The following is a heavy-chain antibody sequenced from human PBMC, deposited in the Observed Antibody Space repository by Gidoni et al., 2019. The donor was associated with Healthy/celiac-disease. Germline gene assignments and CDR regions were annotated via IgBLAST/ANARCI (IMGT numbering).Heavy chain of an antibody. CDR1: GFTFGDYA. V-gene: IGHV3-49*04. D-gene: IGHD6-13*01. CDR3: TRGIAADY. J-gene: IGHJ4*02. Sequence: EVQLVESGGGLVQTGRSLRLSCTASGFTFGDYAMSWVRQAPGKGLEWVGFIRSKAYGGPTEYAASVKGRFTISRDDSKSIAYLQMNSLKTEDTAVYYCTRGIAADYWGQGTLVTVSS. CDR2: IRSKAYGGPT.